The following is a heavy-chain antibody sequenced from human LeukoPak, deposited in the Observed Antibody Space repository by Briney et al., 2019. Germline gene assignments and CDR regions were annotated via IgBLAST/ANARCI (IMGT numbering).Heavy chain of an antibody. Sequence: SSETLSLTCTVSGGSISSGDYYWSWIRQPPGKGLEWIGYKIYSGSTYYNPSLKSRVIISVDTSKNQFSLKLSSVTAADTAVYFCARDGGYCSGGRCSSYYYYGMDVWGQGTTVTVSS. CDR3: ARDGGYCSGGRCSSYYYYGMDV. J-gene: IGHJ6*02. CDR1: GGSISSGDYY. D-gene: IGHD2-15*01. CDR2: KIYSGST. V-gene: IGHV4-30-4*01.